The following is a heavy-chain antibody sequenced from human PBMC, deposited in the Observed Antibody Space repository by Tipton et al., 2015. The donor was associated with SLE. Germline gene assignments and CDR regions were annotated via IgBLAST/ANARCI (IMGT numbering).Heavy chain of an antibody. CDR3: AKDTAVAAFDAFDI. CDR1: GFTFSSYG. Sequence: SLRLFCAASGFTFSSYGMHWVRQAPGKGLEWVAFIRYDGSNKYYADSVKGRFTISRDNSKNTLYLQMNSLRAEDTAVYYCAKDTAVAAFDAFDIWGQGTMVTVSS. D-gene: IGHD6-19*01. CDR2: IRYDGSNK. V-gene: IGHV3-30*02. J-gene: IGHJ3*02.